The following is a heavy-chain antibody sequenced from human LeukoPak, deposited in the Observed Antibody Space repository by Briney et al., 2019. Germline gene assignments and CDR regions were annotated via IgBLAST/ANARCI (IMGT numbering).Heavy chain of an antibody. D-gene: IGHD6-19*01. Sequence: VASVKVSCKASGYTFTSYDINWVRQATGQGLEWMGWMNPHSGNTGYAQKFQGRVTMTRNTSISTAYMELSSLRSEDTAVYYCARVDSSGWYVVGMYHYYMDVWGKGTTVTISS. V-gene: IGHV1-8*01. CDR3: ARVDSSGWYVVGMYHYYMDV. CDR1: GYTFTSYD. J-gene: IGHJ6*03. CDR2: MNPHSGNT.